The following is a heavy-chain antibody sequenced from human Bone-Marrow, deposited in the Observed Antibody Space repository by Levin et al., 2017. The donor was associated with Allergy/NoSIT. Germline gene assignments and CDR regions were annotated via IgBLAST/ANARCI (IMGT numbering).Heavy chain of an antibody. J-gene: IGHJ5*02. CDR3: ASGGSSSWYRAGVGDP. CDR1: GFTFDDYA. CDR2: ISWNSGTI. V-gene: IGHV3-9*01. D-gene: IGHD6-13*01. Sequence: SLKISCAASGFTFDDYAMHWVRQGPGKGLEWVSGISWNSGTIDYADSVKGRFTISRDNAKNSVYLQMNSLRVEDTALYYCASGGSSSWYRAGVGDPWGQGTLVTVSS.